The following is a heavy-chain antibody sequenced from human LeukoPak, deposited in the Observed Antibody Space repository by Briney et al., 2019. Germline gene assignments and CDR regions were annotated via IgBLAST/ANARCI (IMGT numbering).Heavy chain of an antibody. J-gene: IGHJ4*02. CDR3: ARHRIRDTAMVSD. V-gene: IGHV4-59*08. CDR2: IYYSGST. Sequence: PSETLSPTCTVSGGSISSYYWSWIRQPPGKGLEWIGYIYYSGSTNYNPSLKSRVTISVDTSKNQFSLKLSSVTAADTAVYYCARHRIRDTAMVSDWGQGTLVTVSS. CDR1: GGSISSYY. D-gene: IGHD5-18*01.